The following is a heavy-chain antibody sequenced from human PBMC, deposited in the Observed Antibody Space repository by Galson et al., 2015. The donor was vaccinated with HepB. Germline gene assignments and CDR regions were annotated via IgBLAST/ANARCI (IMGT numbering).Heavy chain of an antibody. CDR3: ARDGDEDGIVGARYAFDI. CDR2: ISYDGSNK. Sequence: SLRLSCAASGFTFSSYAMHWVRQAPGKGLEWVAVISYDGSNKYYADSVKGRFTISRDNSKNTLYLQMNSLRAEDTAVYYCARDGDEDGIVGARYAFDIWGQGTMVTVSS. CDR1: GFTFSSYA. V-gene: IGHV3-30-3*01. J-gene: IGHJ3*02. D-gene: IGHD1-26*01.